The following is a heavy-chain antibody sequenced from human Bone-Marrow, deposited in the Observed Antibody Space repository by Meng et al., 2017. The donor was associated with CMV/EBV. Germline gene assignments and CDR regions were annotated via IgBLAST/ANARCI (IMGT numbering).Heavy chain of an antibody. D-gene: IGHD2-2*02. Sequence: GESLKISCAASGFTFSSYWMHWVRQAPGKGLVWVSRINSDGSSTSYADSVKGRFTISRDNAKNTLYLQMNSLRAEDTAVYYCARDYCSSTSCYTGFDYWGQGTLVTVSS. J-gene: IGHJ4*02. V-gene: IGHV3-74*01. CDR3: ARDYCSSTSCYTGFDY. CDR1: GFTFSSYW. CDR2: INSDGSST.